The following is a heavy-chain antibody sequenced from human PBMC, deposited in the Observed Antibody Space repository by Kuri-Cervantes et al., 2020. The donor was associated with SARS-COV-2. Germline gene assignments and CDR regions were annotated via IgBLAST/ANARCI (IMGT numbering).Heavy chain of an antibody. CDR2: ISYDGSNK. CDR3: ARVMMYGGFLGRPLAY. CDR1: GYSISSGYY. V-gene: IGHV3-30-3*01. Sequence: GESLKISCAVSGYSISSGYYWGWIRQSPGKGLEWVAVISYDGSNKYYADSVKGRFTISRDNSKNTLYLQMNSLRAEDTAVYYCARVMMYGGFLGRPLAYWGQGTLVTVSS. J-gene: IGHJ4*02. D-gene: IGHD2-8*01.